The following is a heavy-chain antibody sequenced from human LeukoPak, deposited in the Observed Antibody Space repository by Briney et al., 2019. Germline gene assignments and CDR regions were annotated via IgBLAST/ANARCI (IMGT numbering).Heavy chain of an antibody. D-gene: IGHD2-2*01. V-gene: IGHV3-23*01. J-gene: IGHJ5*02. CDR1: GFTFTSYD. Sequence: GGSLRLSCAASGFTFTSYDMSWVRQAPGKGLEWVSAISGSGGSTYYADSVKGRFTISRDNSKNTLYLQMNSLRAEDTAVYYCAKDQAVVVTGGKENWFDPWGQGTLVTVSS. CDR2: ISGSGGST. CDR3: AKDQAVVVTGGKENWFDP.